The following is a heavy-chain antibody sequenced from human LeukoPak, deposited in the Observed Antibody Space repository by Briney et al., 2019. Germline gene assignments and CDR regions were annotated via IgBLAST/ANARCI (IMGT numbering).Heavy chain of an antibody. CDR1: GFTFSNFA. Sequence: PGGSLRLSGAASGFTFSNFAMSWVRQAPGKGLEWVSAISGSGGDTYYADSVKGRFTISRDNAKSTLYLQMNSLRAEDTALYYCAKDTLLLLYWGQGTLVTVSS. V-gene: IGHV3-23*01. D-gene: IGHD3-22*01. CDR2: ISGSGGDT. CDR3: AKDTLLLLY. J-gene: IGHJ4*02.